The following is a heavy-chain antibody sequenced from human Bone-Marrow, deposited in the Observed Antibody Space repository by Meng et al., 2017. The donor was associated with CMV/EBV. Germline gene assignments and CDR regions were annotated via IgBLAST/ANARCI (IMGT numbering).Heavy chain of an antibody. CDR1: GYIFTAYG. CDR2: ISAYNGNT. V-gene: IGHV1-18*01. Sequence: ASVKVSCKASGYIFTAYGISWVRQGPGQGLEWMGWISAYNGNTNYAQKLQGRVTMTTDTSTSTAYMELRSLRSDDTAVYYCARVRDDFWSGWGEGDYGMDVWGQGTTVTVSS. J-gene: IGHJ6*02. D-gene: IGHD3-3*01. CDR3: ARVRDDFWSGWGEGDYGMDV.